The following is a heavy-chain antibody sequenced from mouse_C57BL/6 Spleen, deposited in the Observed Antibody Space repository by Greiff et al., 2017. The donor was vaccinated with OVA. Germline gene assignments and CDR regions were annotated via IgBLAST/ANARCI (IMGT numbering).Heavy chain of an antibody. CDR1: GYAFSSSW. J-gene: IGHJ2*01. CDR3: TSRRGLDY. D-gene: IGHD3-3*01. Sequence: VKLQESGPELVKPGASVKISCKASGYAFSSSWMHWVKQRPGQGLEWIGRIYPGGGGTNYNGKFKGKATLSADKSSITAYMQLSSLTSEDSSVYFCTSRRGLDYWGQGTTLTVSS. CDR2: IYPGGGGT. V-gene: IGHV1-82*01.